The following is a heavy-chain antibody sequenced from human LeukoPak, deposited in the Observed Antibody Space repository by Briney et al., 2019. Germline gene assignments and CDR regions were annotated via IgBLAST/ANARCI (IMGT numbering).Heavy chain of an antibody. D-gene: IGHD2-2*01. CDR2: INPNSGGT. V-gene: IGHV1-2*02. Sequence: ASVKVSCKASGYTFTGCYMHWVRQAPGQGLEWMGWINPNSGGTNYAQKFQGRVTMTRDTSISTAYMELSRLRSDDTAVYYCARVYCSSTSCPSRRYWGQGTLVTVSS. CDR1: GYTFTGCY. CDR3: ARVYCSSTSCPSRRY. J-gene: IGHJ4*02.